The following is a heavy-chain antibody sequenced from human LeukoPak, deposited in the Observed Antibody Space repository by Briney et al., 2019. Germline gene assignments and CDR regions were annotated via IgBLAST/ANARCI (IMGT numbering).Heavy chain of an antibody. D-gene: IGHD2-2*01. Sequence: SGTLSLTCAVSGGSISSSNWWSWVRQPPGKGLEWIGEIYHSGSTNYNPSLKNRVTISVDKSKNQFSLKLSSVTAADTAVYYCVRYCSSTSCYVGTNTDWFDPWGQGTLVTVSS. V-gene: IGHV4-4*02. CDR2: IYHSGST. CDR1: GGSISSSNW. CDR3: VRYCSSTSCYVGTNTDWFDP. J-gene: IGHJ5*02.